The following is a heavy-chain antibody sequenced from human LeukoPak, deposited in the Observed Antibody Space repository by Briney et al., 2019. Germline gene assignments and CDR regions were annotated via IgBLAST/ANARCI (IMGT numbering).Heavy chain of an antibody. CDR2: ISRDSNYI. J-gene: IGHJ4*02. D-gene: IGHD2-2*01. V-gene: IGHV3-21*01. CDR1: GFTFSSYS. Sequence: PGGSLRLSCATSGFTFSSYSMNWFRQAPGKELEWVSSISRDSNYIYHADSVRGRFTTSRDNAKNSLYLQMDSLRAEDTAVYFCARESDRGCSSTSCPRDYWGQGILVTISS. CDR3: ARESDRGCSSTSCPRDY.